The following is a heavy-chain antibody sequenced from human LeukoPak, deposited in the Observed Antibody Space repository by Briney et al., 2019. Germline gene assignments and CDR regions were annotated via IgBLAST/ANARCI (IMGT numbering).Heavy chain of an antibody. CDR1: GFTFSSYS. V-gene: IGHV3-21*01. CDR3: ARFGEYCSGGSCYRYYYYYGMDV. CDR2: ISSSSSYI. D-gene: IGHD2-15*01. J-gene: IGHJ6*02. Sequence: PGGSLRLSCAASGFTFSSYSMNWVRQAPGKGLEWVSSISSSSSYIYYAGSVKGRFTISRDNAKNSLYLQMNSLRAEDTAVYYCARFGEYCSGGSCYRYYYYYGMDVWGQGTTVTVSS.